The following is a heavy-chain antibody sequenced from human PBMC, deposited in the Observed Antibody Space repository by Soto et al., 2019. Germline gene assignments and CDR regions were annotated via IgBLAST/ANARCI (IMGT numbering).Heavy chain of an antibody. D-gene: IGHD3-3*01. J-gene: IGHJ4*02. CDR1: GFTFSSYS. V-gene: IGHV3-48*01. CDR2: ISSSSSTI. Sequence: EVQLVESGGGLVQPGGSLRLSCVGSGFTFSSYSMNWVRQAPGKGLEWVSYISSSSSTIYYADSVKGRFTISRDNAENSVYLQMRSLRAEDTALYYCVRGRAVTPPGPNGDYWGQGTRVTVSS. CDR3: VRGRAVTPPGPNGDY.